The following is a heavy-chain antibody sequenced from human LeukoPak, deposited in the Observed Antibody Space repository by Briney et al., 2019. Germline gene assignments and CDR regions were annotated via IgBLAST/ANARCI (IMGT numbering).Heavy chain of an antibody. D-gene: IGHD6-19*01. CDR2: IIPIFGTA. CDR3: ARVWRVGWYYFDY. Sequence: SVKVSCKASGGTFISYAISWVRQAPGQGLEWMGGIIPIFGTANYAQKFQGRVTITADKSTSTAYMELSSLRSEDTAVYYCARVWRVGWYYFDYWGQGTLVTVSS. V-gene: IGHV1-69*06. CDR1: GGTFISYA. J-gene: IGHJ4*02.